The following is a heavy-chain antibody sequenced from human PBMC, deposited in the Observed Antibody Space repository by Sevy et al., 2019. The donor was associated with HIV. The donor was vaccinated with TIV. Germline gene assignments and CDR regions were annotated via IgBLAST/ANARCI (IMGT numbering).Heavy chain of an antibody. CDR2: IIPIFGTA. CDR3: ARGGPNPAGTYYYYYMDV. J-gene: IGHJ6*03. D-gene: IGHD6-25*01. CDR1: GGTFSSYA. V-gene: IGHV1-69*06. Sequence: ASVKVSCKASGGTFSSYAISWVRQAPGQGLEWMGGIIPIFGTANYARKFQGRVTITADKSTSTAYMELSSLRSEDTAVYYCARGGPNPAGTYYYYYMDVWGKGTTVTVSS.